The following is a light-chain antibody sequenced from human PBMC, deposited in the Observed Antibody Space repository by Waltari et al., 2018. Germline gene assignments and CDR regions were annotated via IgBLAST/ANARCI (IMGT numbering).Light chain of an antibody. J-gene: IGKJ3*01. CDR3: QQSDSTPFT. V-gene: IGKV1-39*01. CDR1: QTISTF. CDR2: AAS. Sequence: DIQMTQSPPSLSASIGDRVTITCRTSQTISTFFNCYQQKSGKAPKLLIYAASSLQGGVPSRFSGSGSGTRFTLTINSLQPDDFATYYCQQSDSTPFTFGPGTKVDIK.